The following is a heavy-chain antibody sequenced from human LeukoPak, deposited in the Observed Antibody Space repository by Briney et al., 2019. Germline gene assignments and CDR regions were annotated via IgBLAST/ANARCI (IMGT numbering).Heavy chain of an antibody. CDR3: ARFGYYGGSKY. CDR1: GGSIRSGNYY. J-gene: IGHJ4*02. V-gene: IGHV4-61*02. D-gene: IGHD1-26*01. CDR2: INTRGST. Sequence: SETLSLTCTVSGGSIRSGNYYWSWIRQPAGKGLEWIGRINTRGSTNYNPSLKSRVTISVDTSKNQFSLKLSSVTAADTAVYYCARFGYYGGSKYWGQGTLVTVSS.